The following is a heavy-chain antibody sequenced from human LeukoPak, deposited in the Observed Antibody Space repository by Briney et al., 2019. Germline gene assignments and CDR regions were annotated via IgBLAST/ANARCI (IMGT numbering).Heavy chain of an antibody. Sequence: SETLFLTCTVSGGSISSSSFYWTWIRQPPGKGLEWIGEIHHSGSTNYRLSLKSRVTISVDRSKNQFSLKLTSVTAADTAVYYCARSPATSWSNFDYWGQGTLVTVSS. CDR3: ARSPATSWSNFDY. J-gene: IGHJ4*02. V-gene: IGHV4-39*07. CDR2: IHHSGST. CDR1: GGSISSSSFY. D-gene: IGHD2-2*01.